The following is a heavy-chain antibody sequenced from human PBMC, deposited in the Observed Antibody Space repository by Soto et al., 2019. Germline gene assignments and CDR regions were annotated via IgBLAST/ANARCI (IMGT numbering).Heavy chain of an antibody. Sequence: GASVKLSCKASGYTFTSYGISWVRQAPGQGLEWMGWISAYNGNTNYAQKLQGRVTMTTDTSTSTAYMELRSLRSDDTAVYYCARDIPPVNYYGSGSYRVWFDPWGQGTLVTVSS. CDR1: GYTFTSYG. CDR3: ARDIPPVNYYGSGSYRVWFDP. CDR2: ISAYNGNT. D-gene: IGHD3-10*01. V-gene: IGHV1-18*01. J-gene: IGHJ5*02.